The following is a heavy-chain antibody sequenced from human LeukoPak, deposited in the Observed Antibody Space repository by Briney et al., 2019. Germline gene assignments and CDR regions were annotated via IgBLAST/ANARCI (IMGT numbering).Heavy chain of an antibody. CDR1: GFTFSSYW. Sequence: GGSLRLSCAASGFTFSSYWMSWVRQAPGRGLEWVANIKQDGSEKYYVDSVKGRFTISGDNAKNSLYLQMNSLRAEDTAVYYCARGPPYDSSGYYYYFDYWGQGTLVTVSS. CDR3: ARGPPYDSSGYYYYFDY. V-gene: IGHV3-7*01. CDR2: IKQDGSEK. J-gene: IGHJ4*02. D-gene: IGHD3-22*01.